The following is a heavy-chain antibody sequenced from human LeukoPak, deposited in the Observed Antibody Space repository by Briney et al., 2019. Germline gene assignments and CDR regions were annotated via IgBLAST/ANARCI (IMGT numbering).Heavy chain of an antibody. V-gene: IGHV4-59*01. CDR2: IYYSGST. J-gene: IGHJ4*02. CDR1: GDSISTYY. Sequence: SETLSLTCTVSGDSISTYYWSWIRQPPGKGLEWIGYIYYSGSTNYNPSLKSRVTISVDTSKNQFSLKLSSVTAADTAVYYCARGGKWELPLDYWGQGTLVTVSS. D-gene: IGHD1-26*01. CDR3: ARGGKWELPLDY.